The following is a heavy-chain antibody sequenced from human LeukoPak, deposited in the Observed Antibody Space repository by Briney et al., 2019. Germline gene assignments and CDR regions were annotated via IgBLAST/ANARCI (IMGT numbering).Heavy chain of an antibody. J-gene: IGHJ6*02. Sequence: GGSLRLSFAASGFTFSTSNMSWFRQAPGKGLDWVSYFRVSGGTIYYADSVKGRFTISRDNAKNSLYLQMNSLRAEDTAVYYCARDPRARYCSSTSCYGYYYYGMDVWGQGTTVTVSS. V-gene: IGHV3-11*01. D-gene: IGHD2-2*01. CDR1: GFTFSTSN. CDR2: FRVSGGTI. CDR3: ARDPRARYCSSTSCYGYYYYGMDV.